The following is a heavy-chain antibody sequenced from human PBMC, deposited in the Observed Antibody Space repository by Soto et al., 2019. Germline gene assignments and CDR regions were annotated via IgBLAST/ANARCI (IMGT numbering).Heavy chain of an antibody. Sequence: QVQLVQSGTEVKKPGSSVKVSCKASGGTFSSYAISWVRQAPGQGLEWMGGIIPIFGTTNYAEKFQGRVSITADESTSTAYVELSSLRSEDTAVYYCAGSFKYGSGTFDAFDIWGQGTMVTVSS. J-gene: IGHJ3*02. CDR3: AGSFKYGSGTFDAFDI. D-gene: IGHD3-10*01. V-gene: IGHV1-69*01. CDR2: IIPIFGTT. CDR1: GGTFSSYA.